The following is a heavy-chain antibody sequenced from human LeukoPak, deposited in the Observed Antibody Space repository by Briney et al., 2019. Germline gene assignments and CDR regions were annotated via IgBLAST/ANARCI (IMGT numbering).Heavy chain of an antibody. Sequence: SETLSLTCTVSGGSISSGSYYWSWIRQPAGKGLEWIGRIYTSGSTNYNPSLKSRVTISVDTSKNQFSLKLSSVTAADTAVYYCARDYGSGSYFDYWGQGTLVTVSS. CDR2: IYTSGST. J-gene: IGHJ4*02. CDR3: ARDYGSGSYFDY. D-gene: IGHD3-10*01. CDR1: GGSISSGSYY. V-gene: IGHV4-61*02.